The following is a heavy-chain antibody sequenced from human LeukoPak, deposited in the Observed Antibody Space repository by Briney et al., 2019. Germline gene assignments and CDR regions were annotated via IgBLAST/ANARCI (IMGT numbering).Heavy chain of an antibody. J-gene: IGHJ6*02. D-gene: IGHD6-19*01. V-gene: IGHV3-7*01. Sequence: GGSLRLSCAASGFTFSSYWMRWVRQAPGKGLEWVANIKQDGSEKYYVDSVKGRFTISRDNAKNSLYLQMNSLRAEDTAVYYCARDVWYSSGWYWLYYYGMDVWGQGTTVTVSS. CDR1: GFTFSSYW. CDR2: IKQDGSEK. CDR3: ARDVWYSSGWYWLYYYGMDV.